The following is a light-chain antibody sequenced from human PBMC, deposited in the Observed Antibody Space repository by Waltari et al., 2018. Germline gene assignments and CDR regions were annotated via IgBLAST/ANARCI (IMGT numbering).Light chain of an antibody. J-gene: IGLJ2*01. CDR2: DVT. V-gene: IGLV2-14*03. Sequence: QSALTQPASVSGSPGQSITISCTGTSSDVGGYNFVSWYQQHPGKAPKLMIYDVTNRPSGISNRFSGSKSGHTASLTISGLQAEDEADYYCSSYASNNDVLFGGGTKLTVL. CDR3: SSYASNNDVL. CDR1: SSDVGGYNF.